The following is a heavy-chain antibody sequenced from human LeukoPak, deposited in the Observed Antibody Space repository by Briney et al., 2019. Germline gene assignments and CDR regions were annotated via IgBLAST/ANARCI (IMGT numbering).Heavy chain of an antibody. CDR1: GFTFSNVW. CDR3: TTVNA. CDR2: IKSKPEGETT. J-gene: IGHJ5*02. Sequence: PGGSLRLSCAASGFTFSNVWMSWVGRAPGKGLECVGRIKSKPEGETTDYAAPVKGRFTISRDDSKNALYPQMNSLKTEGTAVYYCTTVNAWGQGTLVTVSP. V-gene: IGHV3-15*01.